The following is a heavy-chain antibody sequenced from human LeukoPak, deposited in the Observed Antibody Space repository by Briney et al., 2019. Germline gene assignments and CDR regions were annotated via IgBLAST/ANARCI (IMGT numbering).Heavy chain of an antibody. Sequence: GGSLRLSCSASGFTFSDYAMDWVRQAPGKGLECVAVISSDVYDGTTEYYADSVKGRSTIPRDNSKNTVYLQMNSLRGEDTAVYYCARVRMVRGVNQGVDPWGQGTLVTVSS. CDR2: ISSDVYDGTTE. J-gene: IGHJ5*02. D-gene: IGHD3-10*01. CDR1: GFTFSDYA. CDR3: ARVRMVRGVNQGVDP. V-gene: IGHV3-30-3*01.